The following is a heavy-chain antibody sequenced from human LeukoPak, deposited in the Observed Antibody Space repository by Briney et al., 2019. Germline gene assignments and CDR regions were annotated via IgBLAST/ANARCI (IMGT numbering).Heavy chain of an antibody. Sequence: GASVKVSCKASGYTFTSYYMHWVRQAPGQGLEWMGIINPSGGSTSYAQKFQGRVTMTRDMSTSTVYMELSSLRSEDTAVYYYAESIAAAGPFDYWGQGTLVTVSS. CDR1: GYTFTSYY. J-gene: IGHJ4*02. CDR3: AESIAAAGPFDY. CDR2: INPSGGST. V-gene: IGHV1-46*01. D-gene: IGHD6-13*01.